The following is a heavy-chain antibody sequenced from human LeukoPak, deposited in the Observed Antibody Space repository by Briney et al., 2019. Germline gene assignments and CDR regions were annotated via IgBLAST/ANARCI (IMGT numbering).Heavy chain of an antibody. J-gene: IGHJ6*02. D-gene: IGHD6-13*01. CDR3: ARDIEVGQSGGSSWFYYYGMDV. V-gene: IGHV4-59*01. CDR2: IYYSGST. Sequence: SETLSLTCTVSGASIGSYYWSWIRQPPGKGLEWIGYIYYSGSTNYNPSLKSRVTISVDTFKNQFSLKLSSVAAADTAVYYCARDIEVGQSGGSSWFYYYGMDVWGQGATVTVSS. CDR1: GASIGSYY.